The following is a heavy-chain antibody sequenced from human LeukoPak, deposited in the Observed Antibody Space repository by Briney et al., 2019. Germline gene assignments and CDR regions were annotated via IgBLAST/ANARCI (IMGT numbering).Heavy chain of an antibody. J-gene: IGHJ4*02. V-gene: IGHV3-33*01. D-gene: IGHD2-15*01. CDR2: IWYDGSNK. Sequence: GGSLRLSCAASGFTFSSYGMHWVRQAPGKGLEWVAVIWYDGSNKYYADSVKGRFTISRDKSKNTLYLQMNSLRAEDTAVYYCAMSSGGQHYFDYWGQGTLVTVSS. CDR1: GFTFSSYG. CDR3: AMSSGGQHYFDY.